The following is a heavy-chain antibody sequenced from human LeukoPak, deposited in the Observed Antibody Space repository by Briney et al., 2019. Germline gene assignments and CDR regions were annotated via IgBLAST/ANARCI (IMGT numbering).Heavy chain of an antibody. CDR2: IYFRGNT. CDR3: ARERANPLTGSYYYGMDV. D-gene: IGHD3-9*01. Sequence: SETLSLTCTVSGGSIGTFYWNWIRQSPGKGLEWIGNIYFRGNTIYNPSLKGRVTMSVDQYKNQFSLRLTSVTAADTAVYYCARERANPLTGSYYYGMDVWGQGTTVTVSS. V-gene: IGHV4-59*01. J-gene: IGHJ6*02. CDR1: GGSIGTFY.